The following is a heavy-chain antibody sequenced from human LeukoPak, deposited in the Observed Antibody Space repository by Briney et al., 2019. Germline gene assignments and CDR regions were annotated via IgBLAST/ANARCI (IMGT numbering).Heavy chain of an antibody. J-gene: IGHJ6*02. V-gene: IGHV7-4-1*02. Sequence: GASVKVSCKASGYTFTSYAMNWVRQAPGRGLEWMGWINTNTGNPTYAQGFTGRFVFSLDTSVSTAYLQISSLKAEDTAVYYCARSRRRRELDYYYYGMDVWGQGTTVTVSS. CDR1: GYTFTSYA. CDR2: INTNTGNP. CDR3: ARSRRRRELDYYYYGMDV. D-gene: IGHD3-10*01.